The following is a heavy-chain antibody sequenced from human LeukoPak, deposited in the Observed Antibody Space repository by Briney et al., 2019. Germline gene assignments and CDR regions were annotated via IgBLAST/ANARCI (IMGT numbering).Heavy chain of an antibody. J-gene: IGHJ4*02. CDR1: GFTFSSYA. CDR2: ISYDGSNK. CDR3: ARARSGYCSSTSCPYFDY. D-gene: IGHD2-2*01. Sequence: GRSLRLSCAASGFTFSSYAMHWVRQAPGKGLEWVAVISYDGSNKYYADSVKGRFTISRDNSKNTLYLQMNSLRAEDTAVYYCARARSGYCSSTSCPYFDYWGQGTLVTVSS. V-gene: IGHV3-30-3*01.